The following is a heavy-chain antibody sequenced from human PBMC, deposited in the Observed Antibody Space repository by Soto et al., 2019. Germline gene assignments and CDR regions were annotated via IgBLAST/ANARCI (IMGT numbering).Heavy chain of an antibody. CDR1: GGTFSSYT. J-gene: IGHJ6*02. CDR2: IIPILGIA. CDR3: ARDFGQDEG. D-gene: IGHD3-16*01. V-gene: IGHV1-69*08. Sequence: QVQLVQSGAEVKKPGSSVKVSCKASGGTFSSYTISWVLQAPGQGLEWMGRIIPILGIATYAQKFQGRVTFTADKSTSTAYMELSSLRSTDTAVYYCARDFGQDEGWGQGTTVTVCS.